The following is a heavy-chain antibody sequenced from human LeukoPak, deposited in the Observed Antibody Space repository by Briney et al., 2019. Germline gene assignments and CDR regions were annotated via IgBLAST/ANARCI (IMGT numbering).Heavy chain of an antibody. Sequence: GGSRRLSWAASGFTFSSYAMHWVGQAPGKGLEWVEVISYDGSNKYYADSVKGRFTISRDNSKNTLYLQMNSLRAEDTAVYYCARVRFLEWLLGPMDVWGQGTTVTVSS. D-gene: IGHD3-3*01. CDR2: ISYDGSNK. V-gene: IGHV3-30-3*01. J-gene: IGHJ6*02. CDR1: GFTFSSYA. CDR3: ARVRFLEWLLGPMDV.